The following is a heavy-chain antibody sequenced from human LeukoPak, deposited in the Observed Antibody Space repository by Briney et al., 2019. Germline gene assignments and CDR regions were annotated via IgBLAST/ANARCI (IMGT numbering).Heavy chain of an antibody. CDR1: GGSISSYY. J-gene: IGHJ4*02. V-gene: IGHV4-59*01. D-gene: IGHD3-10*01. Sequence: SETLSLACTVSGGSISSYYWSWIRQPPGKGLEWIGYISYSGSTNYNPSLKSRVTISVDTSRNQFSLKLSSVTAADTAVYYCARGRLGGSGSYYNVLDYWGQGTLVTVSS. CDR3: ARGRLGGSGSYYNVLDY. CDR2: ISYSGST.